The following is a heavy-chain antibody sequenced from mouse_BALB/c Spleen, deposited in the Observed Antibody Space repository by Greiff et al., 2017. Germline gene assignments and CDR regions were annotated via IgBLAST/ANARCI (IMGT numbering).Heavy chain of an antibody. CDR2: INPSTGYT. Sequence: QVQLQQSGAELAKPGASVKMSCKASGYTFTSYWMHWVKQRPGQGLEWIGYINPSTGYTEYNQKFKDKATLTADKSSSTAYMQLSSLTSEDSAVYHCARGGITGLFAYWGQGTLVTVSA. D-gene: IGHD2-4*01. CDR1: GYTFTSYW. J-gene: IGHJ3*01. CDR3: ARGGITGLFAY. V-gene: IGHV1-7*01.